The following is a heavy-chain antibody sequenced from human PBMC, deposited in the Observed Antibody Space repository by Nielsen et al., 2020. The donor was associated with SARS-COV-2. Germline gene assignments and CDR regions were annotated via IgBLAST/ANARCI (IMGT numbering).Heavy chain of an antibody. V-gene: IGHV3-15*01. D-gene: IGHD7-27*01. CDR2: IKSKTDGGTTT. CDR1: GFTFSSYW. J-gene: IGHJ4*02. CDR3: TTDHWGYFDY. Sequence: GESLKISCAASGFTFSSYWMNWVRQAPGKGLEWVGRIKSKTDGGTTTDYAAPVKGRFSISRDDSENTLSLQMNSLKTEDTAVYYCTTDHWGYFDYWGQGTLVTVSS.